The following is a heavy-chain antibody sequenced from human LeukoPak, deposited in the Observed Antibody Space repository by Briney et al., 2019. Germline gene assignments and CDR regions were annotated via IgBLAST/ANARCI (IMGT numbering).Heavy chain of an antibody. CDR3: ARAGYGDSDFDY. CDR1: GYSISSSYY. D-gene: IGHD4-17*01. V-gene: IGHV4-38-2*02. Sequence: SETLSLTCTVSGYSISSSYYWGWIRQPPGKGLERIGSIYHSGNTYYNPSLKSRVTISVDTSKNQFSLKLSSVTAADTAVYYCARAGYGDSDFDYWGQGTLVTVSS. CDR2: IYHSGNT. J-gene: IGHJ4*02.